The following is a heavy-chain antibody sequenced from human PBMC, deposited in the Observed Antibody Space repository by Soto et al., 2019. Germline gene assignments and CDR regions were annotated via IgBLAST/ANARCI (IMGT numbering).Heavy chain of an antibody. CDR1: GFTFSSYG. Sequence: PGGSLRLSCAASGFTFSSYGMHWVRQAPGKGLEWVAVIWYDGSNKYYADSVKGRFTISRDNSKNTLYLQMNSLRAEDTAVYYCARDRDNWNYPWFDPWGQGTLVTVSS. J-gene: IGHJ5*02. V-gene: IGHV3-33*01. CDR2: IWYDGSNK. D-gene: IGHD1-7*01. CDR3: ARDRDNWNYPWFDP.